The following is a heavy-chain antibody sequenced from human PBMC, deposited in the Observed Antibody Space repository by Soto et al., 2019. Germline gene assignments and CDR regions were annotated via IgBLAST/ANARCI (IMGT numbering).Heavy chain of an antibody. J-gene: IGHJ5*02. CDR3: ARVRYCSGGSCYPRFDP. CDR1: GGSISSGGYY. Sequence: SETLSLTCTVSGGSISSGGYYWSWIRQHPGKGLEWIGYIYYSGSTYYNPSLKSRVTVSVDTSKNQFSLKLSSVTAADTAVYYCARVRYCSGGSCYPRFDPWGQGTLVTVSS. CDR2: IYYSGST. V-gene: IGHV4-31*03. D-gene: IGHD2-15*01.